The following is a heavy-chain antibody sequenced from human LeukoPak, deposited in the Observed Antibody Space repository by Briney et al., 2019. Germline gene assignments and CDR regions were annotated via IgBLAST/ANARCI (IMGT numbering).Heavy chain of an antibody. CDR2: IAGSGGTT. Sequence: GGSLRLSCAASGFTFRSYTMNWVRQAPGKGLEWVSAIAGSGGTTYYADSVKGRFTISRDNSKSTLHLQIDSLKAEDTAVYYCAKIGPLGYWGQGTLVTVSS. V-gene: IGHV3-23*01. J-gene: IGHJ4*02. D-gene: IGHD6-13*01. CDR1: GFTFRSYT. CDR3: AKIGPLGY.